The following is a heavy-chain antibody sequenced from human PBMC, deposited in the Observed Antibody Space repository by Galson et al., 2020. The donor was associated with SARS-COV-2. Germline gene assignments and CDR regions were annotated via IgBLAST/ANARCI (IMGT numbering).Heavy chain of an antibody. Sequence: GESPKISCAASGFTFRTYSMHWVRQAPGTGLEWLSYISCSSTTIYYPDSVKGRFTISRDNAKNSLYLQMNSLRDEDTAVYYCAQEGLATYTLQYWGQGTPVTVSS. J-gene: IGHJ4*02. CDR1: GFTFRTYS. D-gene: IGHD5-12*01. V-gene: IGHV3-48*02. CDR2: ISCSSTTI. CDR3: AQEGLATYTLQY.